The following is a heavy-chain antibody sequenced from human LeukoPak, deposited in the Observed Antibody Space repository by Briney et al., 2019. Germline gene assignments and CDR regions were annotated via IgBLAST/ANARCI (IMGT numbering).Heavy chain of an antibody. D-gene: IGHD2/OR15-2a*01. V-gene: IGHV3-21*01. CDR3: AREITLNDY. J-gene: IGHJ4*02. Sequence: GGSLRLSCEASGFTFSTYSMNWVRQAPGKGLEWVSSISSSGSYIYYAGSVEGRLTISRDNAKNSLFLQMNSLRVEDTAVYYCAREITLNDYWGQGTLVTVSS. CDR2: ISSSGSYI. CDR1: GFTFSTYS.